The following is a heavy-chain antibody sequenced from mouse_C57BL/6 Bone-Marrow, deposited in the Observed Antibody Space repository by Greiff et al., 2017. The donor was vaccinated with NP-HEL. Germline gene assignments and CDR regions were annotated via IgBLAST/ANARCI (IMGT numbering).Heavy chain of an antibody. CDR1: GFNIKDYY. CDR3: TTPYGNYWYFDV. D-gene: IGHD2-1*01. V-gene: IGHV14-1*01. CDR2: IDPEDGDT. J-gene: IGHJ1*03. Sequence: VQLKQSGAELVRPGASVKLSCTASGFNIKDYYMHCVKQRPEQGLEWIGRIDPEDGDTEYAPKFQGKATMTADTSSNTAYLQLSSLTSEDTAVYYCTTPYGNYWYFDVWGTGTTVTVSS.